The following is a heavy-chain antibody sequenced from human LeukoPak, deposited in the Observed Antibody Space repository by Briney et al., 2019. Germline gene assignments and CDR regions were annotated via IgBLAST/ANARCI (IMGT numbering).Heavy chain of an antibody. D-gene: IGHD3-9*01. CDR1: GFTFSNAW. CDR3: TTVGYDILTGYYKDFDY. CDR2: IKSKTDGGTT. J-gene: IGHJ4*02. Sequence: GGSLRLSCAASGFTFSNAWMTWVRQAPGKGLEWVGRIKSKTDGGTTDYAAPVKGRFTISRVDSKNTLYLQMDSLKTEDTAVYYCTTVGYDILTGYYKDFDYWGQGTLVTVSS. V-gene: IGHV3-15*01.